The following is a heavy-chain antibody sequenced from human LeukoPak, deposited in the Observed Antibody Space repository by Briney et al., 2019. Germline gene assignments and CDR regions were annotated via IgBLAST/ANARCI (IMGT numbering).Heavy chain of an antibody. Sequence: SETLSLTCTVSGGSISSYYWSWIRQPAGKGLEWIGRIYTSGSTNYNPSLKSQVTMSVDTSKNQFSLKLSSVTAADTAVYYCARESGWFREPLNWFDPWGQGTLVTVSS. V-gene: IGHV4-4*07. CDR1: GGSISSYY. D-gene: IGHD3-10*01. CDR2: IYTSGST. CDR3: ARESGWFREPLNWFDP. J-gene: IGHJ5*02.